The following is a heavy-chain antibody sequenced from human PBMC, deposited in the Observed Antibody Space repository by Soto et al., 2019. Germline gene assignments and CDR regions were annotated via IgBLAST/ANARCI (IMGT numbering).Heavy chain of an antibody. CDR3: AKDRSSTSCYGFDY. Sequence: PEKGLEWVSAIGGSGGTTYYADSVKRRFTISRDNSKNTLYLQMNSLRAEDTALYYCAKDRSSTSCYGFDYWGQGALVTGSS. D-gene: IGHD2-2*01. J-gene: IGHJ4*02. V-gene: IGHV3-23*01. CDR2: IGGSGGTT.